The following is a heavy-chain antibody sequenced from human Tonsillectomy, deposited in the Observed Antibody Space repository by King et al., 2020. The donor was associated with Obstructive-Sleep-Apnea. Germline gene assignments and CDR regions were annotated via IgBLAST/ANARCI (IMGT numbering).Heavy chain of an antibody. CDR3: VRVHNEDGYNLMSSE. CDR2: IFYSGST. Sequence: QLVQSGAEVKKPGASVKVSCKASGYTFTGYYMHWVRQAPGKGLEWIGSIFYSGSTYYNPSLRSRVTISVDTSKNQFSPKLNSVTAADTSVYYCVRVHNEDGYNLMSSEWGQGTLVTVSS. D-gene: IGHD5-24*01. CDR1: GYTFTGYY. V-gene: IGHV4-38-2*02. J-gene: IGHJ4*02.